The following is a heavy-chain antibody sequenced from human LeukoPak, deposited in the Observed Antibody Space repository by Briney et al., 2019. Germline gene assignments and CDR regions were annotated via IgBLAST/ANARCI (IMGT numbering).Heavy chain of an antibody. CDR3: ARGGGTHEDYYYYGMDV. CDR1: GGSISSYY. J-gene: IGHJ6*02. V-gene: IGHV4-59*01. Sequence: PSETLSLTCTVSGGSISSYYWSWIRQPPGKGLEWIGYIYYSGSTNYNPSLKSRVTISVDTSKNQFSLKLSSVTAADTAVYYCARGGGTHEDYYYYGMDVWGQGTTVTVSS. CDR2: IYYSGST.